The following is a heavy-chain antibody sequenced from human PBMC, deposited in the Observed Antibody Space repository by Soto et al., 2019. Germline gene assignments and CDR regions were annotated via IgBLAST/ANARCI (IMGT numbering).Heavy chain of an antibody. D-gene: IGHD2-15*01. J-gene: IGHJ4*02. CDR3: ASGGGWSFDS. V-gene: IGHV3-7*01. CDR1: GFNFNQYW. Sequence: EAQLVESGGGLVQPGGSLRLSCSASGFNFNQYWMSWVRQAPGKGLEWVANIKQDGSDKNYVGSVRGRFTISRVNAKNSLYLQMDSLRVEDTALYYCASGGGWSFDSWGQGTLVTVSS. CDR2: IKQDGSDK.